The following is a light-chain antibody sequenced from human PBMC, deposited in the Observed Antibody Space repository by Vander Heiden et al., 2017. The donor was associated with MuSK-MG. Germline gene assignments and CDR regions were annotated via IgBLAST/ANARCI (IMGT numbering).Light chain of an antibody. CDR1: QSISNS. V-gene: IGKV1-NL1*01. J-gene: IGKJ1*01. CDR2: AAS. CDR3: QQYDSTPRT. Sequence: DLQMAPSPSSLSASVGDRVTITCRASQSISNSLAWYQQKPGKAPKLLLYAASRLESGVPSRFSGSGSGTDYTLTISSLQPEDFATYYCQQYDSTPRTFGQGTKVEIK.